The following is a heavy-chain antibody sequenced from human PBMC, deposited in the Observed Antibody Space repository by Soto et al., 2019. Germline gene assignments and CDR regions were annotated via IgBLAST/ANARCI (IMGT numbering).Heavy chain of an antibody. CDR1: GLTFRSYW. CDR2: INTAGSVA. D-gene: IGHD2-2*01. V-gene: IGHV3-74*03. CDR3: VRDMQLLRLDS. J-gene: IGHJ4*02. Sequence: EVQLVESGGGLVQPGESLRLSCAASGLTFRSYWMHWVRQAPGKGLVWVSRINTAGSVAMYVDSVKGRFTISRDNAKNTLYLHMNSLRAEDTAVYYCVRDMQLLRLDSWGQGTLVTVSS.